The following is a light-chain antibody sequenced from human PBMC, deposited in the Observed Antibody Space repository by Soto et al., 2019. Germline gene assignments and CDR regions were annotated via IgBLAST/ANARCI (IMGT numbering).Light chain of an antibody. CDR3: QQRSNWLIT. J-gene: IGKJ3*01. CDR1: QSVSSY. CDR2: DAS. Sequence: EIVLTQSPATLSLSPGERATLSCRASQSVSSYLAWYQQNPGQAPRLLIYDASNRATGIPARFSGSGSGTDFTLTISSLEPADVAVYYCQQRSNWLITFGPGTKVDIK. V-gene: IGKV3-11*01.